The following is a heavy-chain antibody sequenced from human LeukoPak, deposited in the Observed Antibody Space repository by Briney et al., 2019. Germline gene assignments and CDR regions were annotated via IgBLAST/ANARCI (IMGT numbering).Heavy chain of an antibody. CDR2: IKQDGSEK. V-gene: IGHV3-7*01. CDR1: GFIFSSCW. J-gene: IGHJ4*02. Sequence: PGGSLRLSCAASGFIFSSCWMSWVRQAPGKGLEWVANIKQDGSEKYHVDSVKGRFTISRDNAENSLYLQMNSLRTEDTAVYYCVKGGTNFDTWGQGTLVTVSS. CDR3: VKGGTNFDT. D-gene: IGHD1-26*01.